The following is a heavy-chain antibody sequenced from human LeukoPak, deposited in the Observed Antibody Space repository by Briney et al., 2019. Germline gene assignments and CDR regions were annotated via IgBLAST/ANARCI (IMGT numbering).Heavy chain of an antibody. J-gene: IGHJ4*02. CDR3: AKHLSSSWYGEIDY. Sequence: PGGSLRLSCAASGFTFSSYAMSWVRQAPGKGLEWVSAISGSGGSTYYADSVKGRFTISRDNSKNTLYLQMNSLRAEDTAVYYCAKHLSSSWYGEIDYWGQGTLVTVSS. CDR1: GFTFSSYA. CDR2: ISGSGGST. D-gene: IGHD6-13*01. V-gene: IGHV3-23*01.